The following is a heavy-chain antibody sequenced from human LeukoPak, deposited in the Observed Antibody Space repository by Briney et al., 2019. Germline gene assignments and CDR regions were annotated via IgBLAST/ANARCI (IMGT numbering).Heavy chain of an antibody. CDR1: GFTFSSYS. D-gene: IGHD2-15*01. CDR3: ARWRATHPDLDFDY. J-gene: IGHJ4*02. V-gene: IGHV3-21*01. CDR2: ISSSSSYI. Sequence: GGSLRLSCAASGFTFSSYSMNWVRQAPGKGLEWVSSISSSSSYIYYADSVKGRFTISRDNAKNSLYLQMNSLRAEDTAVYYCARWRATHPDLDFDYWGQGTLVTVSS.